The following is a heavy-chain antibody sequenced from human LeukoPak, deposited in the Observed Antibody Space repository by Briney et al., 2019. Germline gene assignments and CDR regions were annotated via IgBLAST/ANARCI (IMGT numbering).Heavy chain of an antibody. CDR1: GGSISRYY. CDR2: IYSDGTT. CDR3: ARDRLPPGTIIGSETWHFYMDV. V-gene: IGHV4-59*01. J-gene: IGHJ6*03. Sequence: PSETLSLTCTVSGGSISRYYWNWIRQPPGKGLEWIGYIYSDGTTIYNPALKSRVTISLDTSKSQFFLKVNSVTAADTAVYYCARDRLPPGTIIGSETWHFYMDVWGKGTTVTVSS. D-gene: IGHD1-14*01.